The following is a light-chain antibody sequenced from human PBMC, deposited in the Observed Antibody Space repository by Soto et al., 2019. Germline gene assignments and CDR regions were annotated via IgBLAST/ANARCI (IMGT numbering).Light chain of an antibody. Sequence: GMKKTPAALSVSRGEGATLAFTSRQSVSSNLVWYQHKPGQXXRXXXXVASPRATDSPARFSGSGSGTDFTLTISRLEPEDFAVYYCQQYGSSPATFGQGTKV. CDR1: QSVSSN. V-gene: IGKV3-15*01. CDR2: VAS. J-gene: IGKJ1*01. CDR3: QQYGSSPAT.